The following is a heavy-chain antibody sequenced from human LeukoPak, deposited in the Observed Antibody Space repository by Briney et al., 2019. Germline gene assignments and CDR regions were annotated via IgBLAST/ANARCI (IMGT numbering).Heavy chain of an antibody. CDR3: ARHSGSGSYHSPFGN. V-gene: IGHV4-34*01. J-gene: IGHJ4*02. Sequence: SETLSLTCAVYGGSFSGYYWSWIRQPPGKGLEWIGEINHSGSTNYNPSLKSRVTISVDTSKNQFSLKLTSVTAADTAVYYCARHSGSGSYHSPFGNWGQGTLVTVSS. CDR2: INHSGST. CDR1: GGSFSGYY. D-gene: IGHD3-10*01.